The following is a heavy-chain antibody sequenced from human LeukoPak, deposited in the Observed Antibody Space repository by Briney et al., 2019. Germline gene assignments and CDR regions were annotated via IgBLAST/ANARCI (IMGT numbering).Heavy chain of an antibody. CDR2: IYPGDSDT. CDR1: GYRFTSYW. J-gene: IGHJ2*01. D-gene: IGHD2-2*01. CDR3: ARQYCSATSCYNWYFDL. V-gene: IGHV5-51*01. Sequence: GESLKISCKASGYRFTSYWVGWVRQMPGRDLEWMGIIYPGDSDTRYSPSFQGQVTISVDKSINTAYLQWSGLKASDTAMYYCARQYCSATSCYNWYFDLWGRGTQVSVSS.